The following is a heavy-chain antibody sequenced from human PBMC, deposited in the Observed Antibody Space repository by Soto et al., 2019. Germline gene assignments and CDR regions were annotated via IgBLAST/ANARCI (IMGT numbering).Heavy chain of an antibody. Sequence: GGSLRLSCAASGFTVSSNYMSWVRQAPGKGLEWVSVIYSGGSTYYADSVKGRFTISRDNSKNTLYLQMNSLRAEDTAVYYCASGEIAVAGRWVTDYWGQGTLVTVSS. CDR3: ASGEIAVAGRWVTDY. CDR1: GFTVSSNY. J-gene: IGHJ4*02. CDR2: IYSGGST. V-gene: IGHV3-66*01. D-gene: IGHD6-19*01.